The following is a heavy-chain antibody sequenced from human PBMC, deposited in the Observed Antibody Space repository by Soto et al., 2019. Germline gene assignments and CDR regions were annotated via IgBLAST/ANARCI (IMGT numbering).Heavy chain of an antibody. CDR1: GGSISSGGYY. CDR2: IYYSGST. CDR3: ARDGPIRFGEPYGMDV. Sequence: QVQLQESGPGLVKPSQTLSLTCTVSGGSISSGGYYWSWIRQHPGKGLEWIGYIYYSGSTYYNPSLKSRVTISVDTSKNQFSLKLSSVTAADTAVYYCARDGPIRFGEPYGMDVWGQGTTVTVSS. D-gene: IGHD3-10*01. J-gene: IGHJ6*02. V-gene: IGHV4-31*03.